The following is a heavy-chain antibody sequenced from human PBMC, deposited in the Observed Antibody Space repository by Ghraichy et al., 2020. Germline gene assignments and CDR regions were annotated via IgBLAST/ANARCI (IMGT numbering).Heavy chain of an antibody. D-gene: IGHD6-19*01. Sequence: GGSLRLSCAASGFTFSSYAMSWVRQAPGKGLEWVSAISGSGGSTYYADSVKGRFTISRDNSKNTLYLQMNSLRAEDTAVYYCAKDPPVKRSWLPHEGYYFDYWGQGTLVTVSS. CDR2: ISGSGGST. CDR3: AKDPPVKRSWLPHEGYYFDY. J-gene: IGHJ4*02. V-gene: IGHV3-23*01. CDR1: GFTFSSYA.